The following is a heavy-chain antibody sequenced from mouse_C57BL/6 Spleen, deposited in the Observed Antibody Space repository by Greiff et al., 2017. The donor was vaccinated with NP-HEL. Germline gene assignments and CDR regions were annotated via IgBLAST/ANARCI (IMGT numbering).Heavy chain of an antibody. V-gene: IGHV7-3*01. CDR2: IRNKANGYTT. Sequence: EVHLVESGGGLVQPGGSLSLSCAASGFTFTDYYMSWVRQPPGKALEWLGFIRNKANGYTTEYSASVKGRFTISRDNSQSILYLQMNALRAEDSATYYCARYNYGSSLYFEVWGTGTTVTVSS. J-gene: IGHJ1*03. D-gene: IGHD1-1*01. CDR1: GFTFTDYY. CDR3: ARYNYGSSLYFEV.